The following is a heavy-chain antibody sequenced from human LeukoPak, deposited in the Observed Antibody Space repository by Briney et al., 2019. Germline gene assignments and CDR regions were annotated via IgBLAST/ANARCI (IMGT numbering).Heavy chain of an antibody. CDR1: GFTFSSYS. Sequence: GGSLRLFCAASGFTFSSYSMNWVRQAPGKGLEWVSSISSSSSYIYYADSVKGRFTISRDNAKNSLYLQMNGLRAEDTAVYYCAREWRTESVEGYGMDVWGQGTTVTVSS. D-gene: IGHD3/OR15-3a*01. CDR3: AREWRTESVEGYGMDV. J-gene: IGHJ6*02. V-gene: IGHV3-21*01. CDR2: ISSSSSYI.